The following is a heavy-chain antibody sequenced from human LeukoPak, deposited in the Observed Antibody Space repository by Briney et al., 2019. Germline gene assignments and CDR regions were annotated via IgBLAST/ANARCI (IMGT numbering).Heavy chain of an antibody. Sequence: RGSLRLSCAASGFTFSSYAMSWVRQAPGKGLEWVSAISGSGGSTYYADSVKGRFTISRDNSKNTLYLQMNSLRAEDTAVYYCAKDPEDSSGYYYSVWFDPWGQGTLVTVSS. CDR1: GFTFSSYA. V-gene: IGHV3-23*01. D-gene: IGHD3-22*01. J-gene: IGHJ5*02. CDR2: ISGSGGST. CDR3: AKDPEDSSGYYYSVWFDP.